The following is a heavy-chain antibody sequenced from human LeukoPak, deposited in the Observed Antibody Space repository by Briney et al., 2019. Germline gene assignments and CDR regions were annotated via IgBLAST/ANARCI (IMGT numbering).Heavy chain of an antibody. V-gene: IGHV4-4*02. Sequence: SETLSLTCAVSGGSINNDNWWSWVRQPPGKGLEWIGEVYHSGNTNYSPSLKSRVTISVDKSTNQFSLQLSSVTAADTAVYYCARDRRGSSGLYYYYYYMDVWGKGTTVTVSS. CDR1: GGSINNDNW. J-gene: IGHJ6*03. D-gene: IGHD6-6*01. CDR2: VYHSGNT. CDR3: ARDRRGSSGLYYYYYYMDV.